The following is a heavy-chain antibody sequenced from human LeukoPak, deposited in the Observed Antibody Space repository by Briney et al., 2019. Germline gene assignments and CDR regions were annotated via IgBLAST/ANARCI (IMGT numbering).Heavy chain of an antibody. CDR2: ISWNSGSI. J-gene: IGHJ4*02. V-gene: IGHV3-9*01. Sequence: PGGSLRLSCAASGFTFDDYAMHWVRQAPGKGLEWISGISWNSGSIGYADSVKGRFTISRDNAKNSLYLQMNSLRAEDTAVYYCARAVRTATYYYGSGSHYYFDYWGQGTLVTVSS. D-gene: IGHD3-10*01. CDR3: ARAVRTATYYYGSGSHYYFDY. CDR1: GFTFDDYA.